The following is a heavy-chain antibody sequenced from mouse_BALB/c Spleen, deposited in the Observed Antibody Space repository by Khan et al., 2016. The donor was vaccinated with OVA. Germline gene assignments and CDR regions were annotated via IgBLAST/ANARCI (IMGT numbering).Heavy chain of an antibody. Sequence: EVELEESGPGLVKPSQSLSLTCTVTGYSITSGYGWNWIRQFPGNKLEWMGYISYSGSTNYNPSLKSRISITRDTSKNQFFLQLNSVTTEDTATYYCARTARIKYWGQGTTLTVSS. J-gene: IGHJ2*01. D-gene: IGHD1-2*01. CDR3: ARTARIKY. CDR2: ISYSGST. CDR1: GYSITSGYG. V-gene: IGHV3-2*02.